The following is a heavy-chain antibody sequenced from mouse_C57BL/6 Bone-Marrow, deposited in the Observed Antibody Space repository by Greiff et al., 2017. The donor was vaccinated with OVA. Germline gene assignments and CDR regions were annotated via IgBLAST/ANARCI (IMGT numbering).Heavy chain of an antibody. CDR1: GYSFTGYY. J-gene: IGHJ2*01. CDR3: ARLIYYDYERVDY. Sequence: VQLQQSGPELVKPGASVKISCKASGYSFTGYYMNWVKQSPEKSLEWIGEINPSTGGTTYNQKFKAKATLTVDKSSSTAYMQLKSLTSEDSAVYYCARLIYYDYERVDYWGQGTTLTVSS. V-gene: IGHV1-42*01. D-gene: IGHD2-4*01. CDR2: INPSTGGT.